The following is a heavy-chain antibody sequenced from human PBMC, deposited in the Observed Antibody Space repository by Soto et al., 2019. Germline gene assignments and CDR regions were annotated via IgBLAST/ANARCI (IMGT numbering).Heavy chain of an antibody. V-gene: IGHV3-33*01. D-gene: IGHD4-17*01. CDR2: IWYDGSNK. Sequence: QVQLVESGGGVVQPGRSLRLSCAASGFTFSSYGMHWVRQAPGKGLEWVAVIWYDGSNKYYADPVKGRFTISRDNSKNTLYLQMNSLRAEDTAVYYCASTGDYHDAFDIWGQGTMVTVSS. CDR3: ASTGDYHDAFDI. CDR1: GFTFSSYG. J-gene: IGHJ3*02.